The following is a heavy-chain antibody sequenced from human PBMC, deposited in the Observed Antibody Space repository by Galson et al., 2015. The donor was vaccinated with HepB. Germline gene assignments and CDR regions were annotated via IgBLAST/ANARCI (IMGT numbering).Heavy chain of an antibody. CDR1: GFTFSSYA. J-gene: IGHJ4*02. D-gene: IGHD4-17*01. CDR3: ARERDYGDYVDFDY. V-gene: IGHV3-30-3*01. CDR2: ISYDGSNK. Sequence: SLRLSCAASGFTFSSYAMHWVRQAPGKGLEWVAVISYDGSNKYYADSVKGRFTISRDNSKNTLYLQMNSLRAEDTAVYYCARERDYGDYVDFDYWGQGTLVTVSS.